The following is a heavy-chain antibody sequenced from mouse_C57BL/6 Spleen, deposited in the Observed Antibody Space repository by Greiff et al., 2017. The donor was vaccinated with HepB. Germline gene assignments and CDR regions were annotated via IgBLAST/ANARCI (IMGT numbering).Heavy chain of an antibody. D-gene: IGHD1-1*01. V-gene: IGHV5-9*01. CDR1: GFTFSSYT. Sequence: EVQVVESGGGLVKPGGSLKLSCAASGFTFSSYTMSWVRQTPEKRLEWVATISGGGGNTYYPDSVKGRFTISRDNAKNTLYLQMSSLRSEDTALYYCARHGSSYRYFDVWGTGTTVTVSS. CDR2: ISGGGGNT. CDR3: ARHGSSYRYFDV. J-gene: IGHJ1*03.